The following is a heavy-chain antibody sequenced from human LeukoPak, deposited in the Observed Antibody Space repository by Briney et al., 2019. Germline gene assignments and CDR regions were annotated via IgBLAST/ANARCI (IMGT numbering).Heavy chain of an antibody. J-gene: IGHJ4*02. CDR2: IRPDGSAT. D-gene: IGHD6-13*01. Sequence: PGGSLRLSCAASGFTFSNYWMHWVRQAPGKGLGWVSRIRPDGSATSYAESVKGRLTISRDNAKNTVYLQVNSLRAEDTAVYCCARVPAAAPGQGIDYWGQGTLVTVSS. CDR1: GFTFSNYW. V-gene: IGHV3-74*01. CDR3: ARVPAAAPGQGIDY.